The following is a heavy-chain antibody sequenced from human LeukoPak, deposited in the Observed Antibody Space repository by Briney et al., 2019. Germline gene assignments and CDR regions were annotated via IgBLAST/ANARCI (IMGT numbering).Heavy chain of an antibody. D-gene: IGHD6-13*01. CDR3: ARDMAAVSSWYEVRGWFDP. V-gene: IGHV4-59*12. J-gene: IGHJ5*02. CDR1: GGSISSYY. Sequence: SETLSLTCTVSGGSISSYYWSWIRQPPGKGLEWIGYIYYSGSTNYNPSLKSRVTISVDTSKNQFSLKLSSVTAADTAVYYCARDMAAVSSWYEVRGWFDPWGQGTLVTVSS. CDR2: IYYSGST.